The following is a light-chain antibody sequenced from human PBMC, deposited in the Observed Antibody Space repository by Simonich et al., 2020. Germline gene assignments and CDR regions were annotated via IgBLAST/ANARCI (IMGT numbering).Light chain of an antibody. CDR1: QSVLYSSNNKNY. CDR3: QQYYSTPIT. Sequence: DIVMTQSPDSLAVSLGERATINCKSSQSVLYSSNNKNYLAWYQQKPGQPHNLLIYWASTREAGVPDRFSGGGSGTDFTLTISSLQAEDVAVYYCQQYYSTPITFGQGTRLEIK. CDR2: WAS. J-gene: IGKJ5*01. V-gene: IGKV4-1*01.